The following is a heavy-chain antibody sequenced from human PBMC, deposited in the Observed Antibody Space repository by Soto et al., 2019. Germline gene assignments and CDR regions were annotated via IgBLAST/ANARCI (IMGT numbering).Heavy chain of an antibody. V-gene: IGHV1-69*01. CDR3: ARDRSLDGYNSLSFDY. J-gene: IGHJ4*02. CDR1: GGTFSSFG. CDR2: IIPLYGTA. Sequence: QVQLVQSGAEVKKPGSSVKVSCKASGGTFSSFGFNWVRQAPGQGLEWMGGIIPLYGTANHAQRFQGRVTISADESTSTVYMELISLRSEDTAIYYCARDRSLDGYNSLSFDYWGQGTLVTVSS. D-gene: IGHD5-12*01.